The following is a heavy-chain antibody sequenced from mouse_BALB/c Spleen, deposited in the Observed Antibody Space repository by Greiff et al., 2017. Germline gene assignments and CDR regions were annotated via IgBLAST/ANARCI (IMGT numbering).Heavy chain of an antibody. J-gene: IGHJ3*01. CDR3: ARVGYDYDGVY. CDR2: ISDGGSYT. D-gene: IGHD2-4*01. Sequence: EVHLVESGGGLVKPGGSLKLSCAASGFTFSDYYMYWVRQTPEKRLEWVATISDGGSYTYYPDSVKGRFTISRDNAKNNLYLQMSSLKSEDTAMYYCARVGYDYDGVYWGQGTLVTVSA. CDR1: GFTFSDYY. V-gene: IGHV5-4*02.